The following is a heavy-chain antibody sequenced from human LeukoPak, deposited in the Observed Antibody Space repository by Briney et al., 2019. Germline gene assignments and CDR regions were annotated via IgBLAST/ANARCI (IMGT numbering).Heavy chain of an antibody. J-gene: IGHJ5*02. CDR3: AKEGSNYDFWSGYYDNWFDP. CDR1: GFTFSSYA. D-gene: IGHD3-3*01. V-gene: IGHV3-23*01. Sequence: PGGSLRLSCAASGFTFSSYAMSWVRQAPGKGLEWVSAISGSGGSTYYADSVKGRFTISRDNSKNTLYLQMNILRAEDTAVYYCAKEGSNYDFWSGYYDNWFDPWGQGTLVTVSS. CDR2: ISGSGGST.